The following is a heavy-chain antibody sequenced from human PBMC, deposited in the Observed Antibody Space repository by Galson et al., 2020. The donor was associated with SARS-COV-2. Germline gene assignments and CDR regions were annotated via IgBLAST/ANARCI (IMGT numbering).Heavy chain of an antibody. CDR3: ARSPGKTVARTMDV. Sequence: SQTLSLTCATSGDSVSSDSAAWNWIRQSPSRGLEWLGRTYYRSKWYNDYAVSMKSRITFNPDTSKNHFSLQLNSVTPEDTAVYYCARSPGKTVARTMDVWGQGTTVTVSS. J-gene: IGHJ6*02. V-gene: IGHV6-1*01. CDR1: GDSVSSDSAA. D-gene: IGHD6-19*01. CDR2: TYYRSKWYN.